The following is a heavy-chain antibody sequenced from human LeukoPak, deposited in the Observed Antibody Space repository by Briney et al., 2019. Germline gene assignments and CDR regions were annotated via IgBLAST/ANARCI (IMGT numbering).Heavy chain of an antibody. CDR1: GGSISSGGYY. CDR3: ASVRIFRKTLYGMDV. CDR2: IYYSGST. V-gene: IGHV4-31*03. D-gene: IGHD3-3*01. J-gene: IGHJ6*02. Sequence: PSETLSLTCTVSGGSISSGGYYWSWIRQHPGKGLEWIGYIYYSGSTYYNPSLKSRVTISVDTSKNQFSLKLSSVTAADTAVYYCASVRIFRKTLYGMDVWGQGTTVTVSS.